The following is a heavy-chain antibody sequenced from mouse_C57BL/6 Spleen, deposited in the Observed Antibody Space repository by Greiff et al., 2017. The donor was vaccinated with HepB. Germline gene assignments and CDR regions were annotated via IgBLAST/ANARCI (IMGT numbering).Heavy chain of an antibody. CDR2: IRNKANGYTT. CDR1: GFTFTDYY. D-gene: IGHD2-2*01. V-gene: IGHV7-3*01. Sequence: EVQRVESGGGLVQPGGSLSLSCAASGFTFTDYYMSWVRQPPGKALEWLGFIRNKANGYTTEYSASVKGRFTISRDNSQSILYLQMNALRAEDSATYYCARYGYDGFAYWGQGTLVTVSA. CDR3: ARYGYDGFAY. J-gene: IGHJ3*01.